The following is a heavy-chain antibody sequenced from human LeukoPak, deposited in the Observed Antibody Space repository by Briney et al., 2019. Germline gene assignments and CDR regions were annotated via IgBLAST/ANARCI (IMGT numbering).Heavy chain of an antibody. Sequence: GGSLRLSCAASGFTFSDYWMSWVRQAPGKGLEWVAVIWYDGSNKYYADSVKGRFTISRDNSKNTLYLQMNSLRAEDTAVYYCARAPYSSGWYLRYYFDYWGQGTLVTVSS. CDR3: ARAPYSSGWYLRYYFDY. D-gene: IGHD6-19*01. CDR1: GFTFSDYW. CDR2: IWYDGSNK. J-gene: IGHJ4*02. V-gene: IGHV3-33*08.